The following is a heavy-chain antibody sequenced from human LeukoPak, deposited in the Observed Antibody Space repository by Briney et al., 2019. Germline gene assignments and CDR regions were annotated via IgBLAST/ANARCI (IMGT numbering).Heavy chain of an antibody. CDR2: ISTSSSYI. Sequence: PGGSLRLSCAASGFTFSSYSMNWVRQAPGKGLEWVSCISTSSSYIYYADSVKGRFTISRDNAKNSLYLQMNSLRAEDTAVYYCAILPPGYSRPNGTKFDYWGQGTLVTVSS. CDR1: GFTFSSYS. J-gene: IGHJ4*02. V-gene: IGHV3-21*01. D-gene: IGHD6-13*01. CDR3: AILPPGYSRPNGTKFDY.